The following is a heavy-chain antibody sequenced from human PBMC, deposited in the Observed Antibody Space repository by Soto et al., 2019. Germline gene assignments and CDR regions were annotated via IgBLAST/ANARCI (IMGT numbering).Heavy chain of an antibody. V-gene: IGHV3-23*01. CDR2: ISGSGGST. J-gene: IGHJ4*02. CDR1: GFTFSSYA. CDR3: AKDVRIDRYSYGYYFDY. Sequence: EVQLLESGGGLVQPGGSLRLSCAASGFTFSSYAMSWVRQAPGKWLEWVSAISGSGGSTYYADSVKGRFTISRDNSKNTLYLQMNSLRAEDTAVYYCAKDVRIDRYSYGYYFDYWGQGTLVTVSS. D-gene: IGHD5-18*01.